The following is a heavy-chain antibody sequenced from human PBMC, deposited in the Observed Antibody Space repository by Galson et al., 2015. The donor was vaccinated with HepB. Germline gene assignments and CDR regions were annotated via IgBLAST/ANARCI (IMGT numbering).Heavy chain of an antibody. Sequence: SLRLSCAASGFTFSSYSMNWVRQAPGKGLEWVSYISSSSSTIYYADSVKGRFTISRDNAKNSLYLQMNSLRAEDTAVYYCARDPQTICSSTSCSPLGFDYWGQGTLVTVSS. CDR3: ARDPQTICSSTSCSPLGFDY. V-gene: IGHV3-48*04. CDR1: GFTFSSYS. CDR2: ISSSSSTI. J-gene: IGHJ4*02. D-gene: IGHD2-2*01.